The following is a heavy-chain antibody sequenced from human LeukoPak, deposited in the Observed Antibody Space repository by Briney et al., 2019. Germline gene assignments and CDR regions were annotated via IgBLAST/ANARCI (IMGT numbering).Heavy chain of an antibody. CDR3: ARGDILTGYSY. CDR2: INHRGST. Sequence: SETLSLTCAVYGGTFRGYYWSWIRQPPGKGLEWIGEINHRGSTKYNPSLKSRVTISVDTSKNQFSLNLRSATAADTAVYYCARGDILTGYSYWGQGTLVTVSS. CDR1: GGTFRGYY. D-gene: IGHD3-9*01. J-gene: IGHJ4*02. V-gene: IGHV4-34*01.